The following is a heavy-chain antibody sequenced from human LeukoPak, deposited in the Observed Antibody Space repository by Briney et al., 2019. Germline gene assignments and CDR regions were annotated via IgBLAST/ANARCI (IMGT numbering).Heavy chain of an antibody. Sequence: GGSLRLSCAASGFTVSSNYMSWVRQAPGKGLEWVSVIYSGGSTYYADSAKGRFTISRDNSKNTLYLQMNSLRAEDTAVYYCARDSFGALYYYYYGMDVWGQGTTVTVSS. D-gene: IGHD1-26*01. V-gene: IGHV3-66*01. CDR2: IYSGGST. CDR1: GFTVSSNY. J-gene: IGHJ6*02. CDR3: ARDSFGALYYYYYGMDV.